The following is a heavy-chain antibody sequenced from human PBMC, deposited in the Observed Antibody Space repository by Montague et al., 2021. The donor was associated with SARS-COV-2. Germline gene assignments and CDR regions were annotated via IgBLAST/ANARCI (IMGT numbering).Heavy chain of an antibody. CDR3: AGLGDGVAPAPILGVGPFYAYYDMDV. J-gene: IGHJ6*03. CDR2: INHTGST. D-gene: IGHD2-2*02. CDR1: GGSFSGYF. V-gene: IGHV4-34*01. Sequence: SETLSLTCAVSGGSFSGYFWSWIRQPPEKGLERIGEINHTGSTKHNPSLKSRVTISVDTSKNQFSLKVTSMTAADTAFDYCAGLGDGVAPAPILGVGPFYAYYDMDVWGKGTTVTVSS.